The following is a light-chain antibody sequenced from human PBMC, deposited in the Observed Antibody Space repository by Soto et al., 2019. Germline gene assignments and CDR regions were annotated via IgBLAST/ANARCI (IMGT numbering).Light chain of an antibody. CDR1: QTISSW. J-gene: IGKJ1*01. CDR3: QHYNSYSEE. V-gene: IGKV1-5*03. CDR2: KAS. Sequence: DIQMTQSPSTLSGSVGDRVTITCRASQTISSWLAWYQQKPVKAPKLLIYKASTLKSGVPSRFSGSGSGTEFTLTISSLQPDDFATHYCQHYNSYSEEFGQGTKV.